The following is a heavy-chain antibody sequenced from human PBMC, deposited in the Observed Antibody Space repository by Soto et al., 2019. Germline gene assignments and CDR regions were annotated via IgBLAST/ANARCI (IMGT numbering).Heavy chain of an antibody. CDR2: IWSDGSNK. V-gene: IGHV3-33*01. CDR3: AREVWEGFWPYYYYMDV. D-gene: IGHD1-26*01. CDR1: GFTFSSYG. J-gene: IGHJ6*03. Sequence: QVQLVESGGGVVQPGRSLRLSCAASGFTFSSYGMHWVRQAPGKGLEWVAVIWSDGSNKYYADSVKGRFTISRDNSKNTLYLQMNSLRAEDTAVYFCAREVWEGFWPYYYYMDVWGKGTTVTVSS.